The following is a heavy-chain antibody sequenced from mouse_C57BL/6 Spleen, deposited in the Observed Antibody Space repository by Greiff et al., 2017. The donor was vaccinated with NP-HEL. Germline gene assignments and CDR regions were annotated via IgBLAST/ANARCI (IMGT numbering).Heavy chain of an antibody. J-gene: IGHJ4*01. CDR3: AYYDYYYYAMDY. V-gene: IGHV1-82*01. CDR2: IYPGAGDT. D-gene: IGHD2-4*01. Sequence: QVQLKQSGPELVKPGASVKISCKASGYAFSSSWMNWVKQRPGKGLEWIGRIYPGAGDTNYNGKFKGKATLTADKSSSTAYMQLSSLTSEDSAVYFCAYYDYYYYAMDYWGQGTSVTVSS. CDR1: GYAFSSSW.